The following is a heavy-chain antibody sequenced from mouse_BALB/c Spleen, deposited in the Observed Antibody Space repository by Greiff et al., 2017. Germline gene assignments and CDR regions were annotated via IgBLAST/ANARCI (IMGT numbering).Heavy chain of an antibody. CDR1: GYSITRDYA. Sequence: EVKLMESGPGLVKPSQSLSLPCTVTGYSITRDYAWNWVRPFPGKKLVWMGSISYSGSPCFNPSLKSRIPITRDTSKNQFFLQLNSVTTEDTATYYCARWYEYDYYAMDDWGQGTSVTVAA. J-gene: IGHJ4*01. D-gene: IGHD2-4*01. CDR2: ISYSGSP. V-gene: IGHV3-2*02. CDR3: ARWYEYDYYAMDD.